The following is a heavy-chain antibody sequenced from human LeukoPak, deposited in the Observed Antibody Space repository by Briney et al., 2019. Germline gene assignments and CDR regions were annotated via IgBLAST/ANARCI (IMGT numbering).Heavy chain of an antibody. CDR3: ARGQYYDILTGSEYGMDV. CDR1: GFTFSSYS. D-gene: IGHD3-9*01. V-gene: IGHV3-48*04. CDR2: ISSSSSTI. J-gene: IGHJ6*02. Sequence: GGSLRLSCAASGFTFSSYSMNWVRQAPGKGLEWVSYISSSSSTIYYADSVKGRFTISRDNAKNSLYLQMNRLRAEDTAVYYCARGQYYDILTGSEYGMDVWGQGTTVTVSS.